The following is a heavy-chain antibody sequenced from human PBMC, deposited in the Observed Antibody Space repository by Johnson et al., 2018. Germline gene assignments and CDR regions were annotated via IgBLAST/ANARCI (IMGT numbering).Heavy chain of an antibody. Sequence: QVQLQESGGGVVQPGRSLTLSCAASGFTFSTYTMHWVRRAPGKGLEWVAVISYDGSNRFYADSVKGRFTISRDNSKNTLYLQMNSLRAEDTAVYYCARERGRGWFNDAFDIWGQGTMVTVSS. CDR1: GFTFSTYT. CDR2: ISYDGSNR. D-gene: IGHD6-19*01. V-gene: IGHV3-30-3*01. CDR3: ARERGRGWFNDAFDI. J-gene: IGHJ3*02.